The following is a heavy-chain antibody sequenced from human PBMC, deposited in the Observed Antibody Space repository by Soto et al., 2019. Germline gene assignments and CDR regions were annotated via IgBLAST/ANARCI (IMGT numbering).Heavy chain of an antibody. V-gene: IGHV1-18*01. CDR2: ISAYNGNT. CDR3: XXXXXXXXXXXXXXXMDV. J-gene: IGHJ6*02. CDR1: GYTFTSYG. Sequence: QVQLVQSGAEVKKPGASVKVSCKASGYTFTSYGISWVRQAPGQGXXWXXXISAYNGNTNYAQKLQGRVTMTTDTXXXXXXXXXXXXXXXXXXXXXXXXXXXXXXXXXXXXXMDVWGQGTTVTVSS.